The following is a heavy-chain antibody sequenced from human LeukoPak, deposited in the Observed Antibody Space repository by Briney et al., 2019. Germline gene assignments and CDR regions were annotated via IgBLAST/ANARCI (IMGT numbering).Heavy chain of an antibody. CDR2: ISYDGSNK. CDR1: GFTFSRYV. D-gene: IGHD6-19*01. Sequence: PGRSLRLSCAASGFTFSRYVMHWVRQAPGKGLEWVAVISYDGSNKYYADSVKGRFTISRDNSKNTLYLQMNSLRPEDTAVYYCARDGPGIAVAGHFDYWGQGTLVTVSS. CDR3: ARDGPGIAVAGHFDY. V-gene: IGHV3-30-3*01. J-gene: IGHJ4*02.